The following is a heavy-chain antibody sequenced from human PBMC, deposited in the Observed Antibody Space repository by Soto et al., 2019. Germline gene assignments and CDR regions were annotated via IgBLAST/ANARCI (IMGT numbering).Heavy chain of an antibody. CDR3: AREGLLWFGRGGMDV. J-gene: IGHJ6*02. CDR2: INHSGST. D-gene: IGHD3-10*01. CDR1: GGSLSGYY. V-gene: IGHV4-34*01. Sequence: PSETLSLSCAVYGGSLSGYYWSWIRQPPGKGLECIGEINHSGSTNYNPSLKSRVTISVDTSKNQFSLKLSSVTAADPALYYCAREGLLWFGRGGMDVWGQGTTVT.